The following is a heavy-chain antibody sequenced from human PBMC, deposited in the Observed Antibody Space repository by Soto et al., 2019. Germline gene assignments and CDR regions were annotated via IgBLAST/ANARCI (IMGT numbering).Heavy chain of an antibody. Sequence: ASVKVSCKASGYVFTKYGITWVRQAPGQGLEWVGWIGADNSDTTYAQKFQGRVTMTIDTSTTTSYMELRSLTTDDTAVYFCARDWRGAEGFDPWGQGTLVTVSS. J-gene: IGHJ5*02. CDR2: IGADNSDT. CDR1: GYVFTKYG. D-gene: IGHD3-3*01. CDR3: ARDWRGAEGFDP. V-gene: IGHV1-18*04.